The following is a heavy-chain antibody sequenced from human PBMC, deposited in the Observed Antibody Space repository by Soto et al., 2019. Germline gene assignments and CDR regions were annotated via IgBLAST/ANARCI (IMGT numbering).Heavy chain of an antibody. CDR3: ARDSLIVGGYTGRYFDY. Sequence: QVQLQESGPGLVKPSGTLSLTCAVSGGSISSSNWWSWVRQPPGKGLEWIGEIYHSGSTNYNPSLKSRVTISVDKSRKQFSLKLSSVTAADTAVYYCARDSLIVGGYTGRYFDYWGQGTLVTVSS. CDR1: GGSISSSNW. J-gene: IGHJ4*02. V-gene: IGHV4-4*02. CDR2: IYHSGST. D-gene: IGHD5-12*01.